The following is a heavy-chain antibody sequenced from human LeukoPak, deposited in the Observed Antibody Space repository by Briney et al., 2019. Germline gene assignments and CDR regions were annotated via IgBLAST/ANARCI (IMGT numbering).Heavy chain of an antibody. CDR3: ARDRLEALAGTRGFDY. CDR2: TLLNGNNN. V-gene: IGHV3-30*02. Sequence: PGGSLRLSCAASGFTFSNYGMHWVRQAPGKGLEWVTLTLLNGNNNYYADSVKGRFTISRDNSKNTLYLQMNSLRPEDTAVYSCARDRLEALAGTRGFDYWGQGILVTVPS. D-gene: IGHD6-19*01. CDR1: GFTFSNYG. J-gene: IGHJ4*02.